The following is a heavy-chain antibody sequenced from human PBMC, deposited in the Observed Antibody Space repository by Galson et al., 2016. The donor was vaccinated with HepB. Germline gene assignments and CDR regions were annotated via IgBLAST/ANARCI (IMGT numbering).Heavy chain of an antibody. D-gene: IGHD2-8*01. V-gene: IGHV3-23*01. CDR2: LHNSGGVT. J-gene: IGHJ6*03. CDR3: AKEMGWRMEDYYMDV. CDR1: GFTFSAYA. Sequence: SLRLSCAASGFTFSAYAMSWVRQAPGKGLERVSLLHNSGGVTYYADSVRGRFTISRDNSKNTLYLQMHSLRAEDTAVYFCAKEMGWRMEDYYMDVWGKGTAVTVSS.